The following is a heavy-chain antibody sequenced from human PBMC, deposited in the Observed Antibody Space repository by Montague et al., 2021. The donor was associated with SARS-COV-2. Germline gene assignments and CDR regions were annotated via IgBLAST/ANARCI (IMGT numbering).Heavy chain of an antibody. CDR2: IYTSGST. J-gene: IGHJ4*02. D-gene: IGHD3-9*01. Sequence: TLSLTCTVSGGSISSGSYYWNWIRQPAGKGLEWIGRIYTSGSTNYNPSHKSRVTISVDTSKNQFSLKLSSVTAADTAVYYCARESLHLTGYYNDYFDHWGQGTLVTVSS. CDR3: ARESLHLTGYYNDYFDH. V-gene: IGHV4-61*02. CDR1: GGSISSGSYY.